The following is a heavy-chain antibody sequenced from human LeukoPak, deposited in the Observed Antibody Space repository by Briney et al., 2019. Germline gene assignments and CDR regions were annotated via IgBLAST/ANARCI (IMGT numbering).Heavy chain of an antibody. J-gene: IGHJ4*02. Sequence: GGSLRLSCAASGFTFSTYIMNWVRQAPGKGLEWVSYISSSSGTIYYADSVKGRFTISRDNAKNSLYLQMNSLRPEDTAVYYCAREDTAMGARYYFDYWGQGTLVTVSS. CDR1: GFTFSTYI. V-gene: IGHV3-48*04. CDR3: AREDTAMGARYYFDY. D-gene: IGHD5-18*01. CDR2: ISSSSGTI.